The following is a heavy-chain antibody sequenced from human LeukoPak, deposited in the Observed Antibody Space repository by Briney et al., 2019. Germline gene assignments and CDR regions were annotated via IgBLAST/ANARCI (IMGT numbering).Heavy chain of an antibody. CDR3: AREQTMVRGVPPECFQH. J-gene: IGHJ1*01. D-gene: IGHD3-10*01. V-gene: IGHV3-48*01. Sequence: GGSLRLSCAASGFTFSRYSMNWVRQAPGKGPEWISYISSSSGTRFYADSVKGRFTISRDNAKNSLYLQMNSLRAEDTAVYYCAREQTMVRGVPPECFQHWGQGTLVTVSS. CDR2: ISSSSGTR. CDR1: GFTFSRYS.